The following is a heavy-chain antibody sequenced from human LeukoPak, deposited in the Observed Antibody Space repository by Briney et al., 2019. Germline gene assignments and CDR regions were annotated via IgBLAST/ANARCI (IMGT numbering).Heavy chain of an antibody. CDR1: GGSISSSSYY. CDR2: IYYSGST. CDR3: ARELKADY. Sequence: SETLSLTCTVSGGSISSSSYYWGWIRQPPGKGLEWIGSIYYSGSTYYNPSLKSRVTISVDTSKNQFSLKLSSVTAADTAVYYCARELKADYWGQGTLVTVSS. V-gene: IGHV4-39*02. J-gene: IGHJ4*02.